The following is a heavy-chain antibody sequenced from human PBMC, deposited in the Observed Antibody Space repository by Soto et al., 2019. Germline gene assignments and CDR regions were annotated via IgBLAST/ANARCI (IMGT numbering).Heavy chain of an antibody. Sequence: SETPSLTCTVSGGSIISADYYWKWVRQPPGKGLEWIGYIYDSGSTYYNPSLKSRLTISGGTSKKQFSLELSSVTAADTAVYYCARGVYYYDSSGPFDIWGQGTMVTVSS. CDR2: IYDSGST. CDR1: GGSIISADYY. CDR3: ARGVYYYDSSGPFDI. D-gene: IGHD3-22*01. V-gene: IGHV4-30-4*01. J-gene: IGHJ3*02.